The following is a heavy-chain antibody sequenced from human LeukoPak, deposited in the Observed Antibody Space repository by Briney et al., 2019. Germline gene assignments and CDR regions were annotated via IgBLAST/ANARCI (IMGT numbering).Heavy chain of an antibody. Sequence: GGSLRLSCAASGFTFSSYSMNWVRQAPGKGLEWVSSISSSSSYIYYADSVKGRFTISRDNAKNSLYLQMNSLRAEDTAVYYCARAGSGGYAFDIWGQGTMVTVSS. CDR2: ISSSSSYI. D-gene: IGHD1-26*01. CDR3: ARAGSGGYAFDI. CDR1: GFTFSSYS. J-gene: IGHJ3*02. V-gene: IGHV3-21*01.